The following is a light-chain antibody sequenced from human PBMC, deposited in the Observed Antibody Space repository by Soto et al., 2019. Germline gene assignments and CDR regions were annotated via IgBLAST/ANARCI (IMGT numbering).Light chain of an antibody. CDR3: QQYSNWPPWT. V-gene: IGKV3-15*01. Sequence: EIVMTQPPDTLSLSPGERATLSCRASQSVSGKLAWYQHRPGQAPRLLIYDASIRATGIPARFSGSASGTVFTLNISSLQSEDFALYYCQQYSNWPPWTFGQGTKVDIK. CDR2: DAS. CDR1: QSVSGK. J-gene: IGKJ1*01.